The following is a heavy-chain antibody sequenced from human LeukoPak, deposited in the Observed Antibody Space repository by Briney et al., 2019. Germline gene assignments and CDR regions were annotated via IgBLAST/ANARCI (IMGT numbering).Heavy chain of an antibody. CDR3: ARVLESYYYDSSGYRLDAFDI. Sequence: SETLSLTYTVSGGSISSYYWSWIRQPPGKGLEWIGYIYYSGSTNYNPSLKSRVTISVDTSKNQFSLKLSSVTAADTAVYYCARVLESYYYDSSGYRLDAFDIWGQGTMVTVSS. CDR2: IYYSGST. J-gene: IGHJ3*02. V-gene: IGHV4-59*01. D-gene: IGHD3-22*01. CDR1: GGSISSYY.